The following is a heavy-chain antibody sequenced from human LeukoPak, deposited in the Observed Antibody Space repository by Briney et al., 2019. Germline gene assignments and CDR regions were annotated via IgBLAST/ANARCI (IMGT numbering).Heavy chain of an antibody. CDR2: INHSGST. Sequence: TPSETLSLTCAVYGGSFSGYYWSWIRQPPGKGLEWIGEINHSGSTNYNPSLKSRVTISVDTSKNQFSLKLSSVTAADTAVYYCARRASLSSGWYSVLVDWFDPWGQGTLVTVSS. CDR3: ARRASLSSGWYSVLVDWFDP. V-gene: IGHV4-34*01. D-gene: IGHD6-19*01. CDR1: GGSFSGYY. J-gene: IGHJ5*02.